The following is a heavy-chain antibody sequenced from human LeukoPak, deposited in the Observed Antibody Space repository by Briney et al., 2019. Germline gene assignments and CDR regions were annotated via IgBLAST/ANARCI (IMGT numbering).Heavy chain of an antibody. D-gene: IGHD2-2*01. Sequence: PSETLSLTCTVSGGSISSYYWSWIRQPPGKGLEWIGYIYYSGSTNYNPSLKSRVTISVDTSKNQFSLKLSSVTAADTAVYYCARLGYCSSTSCSGDYWGQGTLVTVSS. V-gene: IGHV4-59*08. J-gene: IGHJ4*02. CDR1: GGSISSYY. CDR3: ARLGYCSSTSCSGDY. CDR2: IYYSGST.